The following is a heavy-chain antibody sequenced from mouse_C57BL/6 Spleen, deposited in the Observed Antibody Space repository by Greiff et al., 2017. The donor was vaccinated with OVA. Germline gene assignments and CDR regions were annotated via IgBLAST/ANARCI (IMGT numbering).Heavy chain of an antibody. CDR1: GYSFTGYF. V-gene: IGHV1-20*01. CDR2: INPYNGDT. CDR3: ARSELRPYWYFDV. Sequence: EVKLQESGPELVKPGDSVKISCKASGYSFTGYFMNWVMQSHGKSLEWIGRINPYNGDTFYNQKFKGKATLTVDKSSSTAHMELRSLTSEDSAVYYCARSELRPYWYFDVWGTGTTVTVSS. J-gene: IGHJ1*03. D-gene: IGHD1-2*01.